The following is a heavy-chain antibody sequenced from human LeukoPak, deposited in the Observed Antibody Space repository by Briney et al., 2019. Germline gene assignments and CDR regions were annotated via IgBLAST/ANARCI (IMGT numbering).Heavy chain of an antibody. J-gene: IGHJ4*02. V-gene: IGHV3-23*01. CDR3: AKSESVVITTCDY. CDR2: ISGSGGST. CDR1: GFTFSSYA. D-gene: IGHD3-22*01. Sequence: PGGSLRLSCAASGFTFSSYAMSWVRQAPGKGLEWVSAISGSGGSTYYADSVKGRSTISRDNSKNTLYLQMNSLRAEDTAVYYCAKSESVVITTCDYWGQGTLVTVSS.